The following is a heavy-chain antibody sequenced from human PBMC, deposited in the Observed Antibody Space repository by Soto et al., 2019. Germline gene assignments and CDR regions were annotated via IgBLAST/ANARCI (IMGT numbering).Heavy chain of an antibody. CDR2: IRSRANNFAT. D-gene: IGHD2-2*02. CDR1: GFIFSGSA. J-gene: IGHJ6*02. V-gene: IGHV3-73*01. Sequence: PGGSLRLSCAASGFIFSGSAIHWVRQASGKGLEWVGCIRSRANNFATSSAASVKGRFTFSRDDSKNTAYLQMNTLKPEDTAVYYCARGQGAAIGDYYYHGMDVWGQGTTVTVSS. CDR3: ARGQGAAIGDYYYHGMDV.